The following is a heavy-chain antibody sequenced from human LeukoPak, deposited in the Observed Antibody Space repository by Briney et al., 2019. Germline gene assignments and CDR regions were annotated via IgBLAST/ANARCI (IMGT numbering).Heavy chain of an antibody. J-gene: IGHJ4*02. Sequence: GGSLRLSCAASGFTFSSYGMHWVGEAPGKGLGGVAFIRYERSNKYYADSVKGRFTISRDNSKNTLYLQMNSLTAEHTAVYYCASSALVWGSYRPFDYCGQGTLVTVSS. D-gene: IGHD3-16*02. V-gene: IGHV3-30*02. CDR3: ASSALVWGSYRPFDY. CDR2: IRYERSNK. CDR1: GFTFSSYG.